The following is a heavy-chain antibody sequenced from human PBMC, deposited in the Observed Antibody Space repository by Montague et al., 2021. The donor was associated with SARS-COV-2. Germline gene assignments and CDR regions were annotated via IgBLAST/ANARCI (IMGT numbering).Heavy chain of an antibody. CDR2: IFFNRGP. Sequence: SETRSLTCTVSGVSINEYFWTWIRQTPGKGLEWIGNIFFNRGPIHNASXKNRVTISLDTSKSQVSLRLTSVTAADTAVYFCVSGRDGSYSHFHFWGQGALVTVSP. V-gene: IGHV4-59*01. CDR3: VSGRDGSYSHFHF. D-gene: IGHD4-11*01. CDR1: GVSINEYF. J-gene: IGHJ1*01.